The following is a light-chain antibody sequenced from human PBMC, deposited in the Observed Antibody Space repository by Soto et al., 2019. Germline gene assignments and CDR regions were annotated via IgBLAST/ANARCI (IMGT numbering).Light chain of an antibody. CDR1: QSISNW. CDR2: KAS. J-gene: IGKJ2*01. CDR3: QQYSTSPYT. V-gene: IGKV1-5*03. Sequence: DLQMTQSPATLSASVGDRVTITCRASQSISNWLAWYQQKPGKAPKLLIHKASTLQIGVPSRFSGSGSGTEFTLTISSLQPGDFATYFCQQYSTSPYTFGQGTKLDI.